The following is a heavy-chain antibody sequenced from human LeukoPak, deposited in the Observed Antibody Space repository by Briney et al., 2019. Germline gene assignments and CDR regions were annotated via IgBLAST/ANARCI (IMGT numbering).Heavy chain of an antibody. CDR1: GGSISSYY. Sequence: SETLSLTCTVSGGSISSYYWNWIRQPPGKGLEWLGYIHSSGSTKYNPSLESRVTISLDTAKNQFSLRLSPLTAADTAVYYCARGEGQAVSAFDYWGQGMLVTVSS. D-gene: IGHD2-21*02. J-gene: IGHJ4*02. CDR2: IHSSGST. CDR3: ARGEGQAVSAFDY. V-gene: IGHV4-59*01.